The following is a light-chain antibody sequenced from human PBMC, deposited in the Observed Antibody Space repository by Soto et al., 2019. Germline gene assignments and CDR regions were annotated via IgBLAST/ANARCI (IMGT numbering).Light chain of an antibody. CDR1: QSFRGL. J-gene: IGKJ5*01. V-gene: IGKV3-11*01. CDR2: AAY. Sequence: EVVLTQSLVTLCLSPGERATLSCRASQSFRGLFAWYQQKPGQAPRLLIYAAYNRATGIPPRFSGSGSVTDFTLTSSSLEPEYSAVYYCQQRHMSPITFGQGTRLEI. CDR3: QQRHMSPIT.